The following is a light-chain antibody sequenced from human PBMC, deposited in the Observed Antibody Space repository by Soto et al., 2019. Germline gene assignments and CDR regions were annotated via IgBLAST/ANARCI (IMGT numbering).Light chain of an antibody. V-gene: IGLV2-14*03. J-gene: IGLJ1*01. CDR2: EVS. CDR1: SSDIGAYDL. Sequence: QSALAQPASVSVSPRQSITISCSGTSSDIGAYDLVSWYQQHPGRAPTLIIYEVSHRFSGLSYRFSGSKSGNTASLTISGLQAEDEGDYYCTSFAPGRIYVFGSGTKVTVL. CDR3: TSFAPGRIYV.